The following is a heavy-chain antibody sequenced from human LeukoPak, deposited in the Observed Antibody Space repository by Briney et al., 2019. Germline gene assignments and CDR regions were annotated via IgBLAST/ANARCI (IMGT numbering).Heavy chain of an antibody. CDR1: GFTFSHYG. Sequence: GRSLRLSCAAAGFTFSHYGMHWVRQAPGKGLECVAVIWSDGTNQYYGDSVKGRFTISRDDSGNTVYLQMNSLRPEDTGVYYCARDAQRGFDYSNSLEYWGQGTPVTVST. CDR2: IWSDGTNQ. V-gene: IGHV3-33*01. J-gene: IGHJ4*02. D-gene: IGHD4-11*01. CDR3: ARDAQRGFDYSNSLEY.